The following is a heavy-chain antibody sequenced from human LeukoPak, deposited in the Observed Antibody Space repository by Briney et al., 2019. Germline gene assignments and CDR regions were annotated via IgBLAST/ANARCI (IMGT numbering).Heavy chain of an antibody. CDR1: GFTFSDYY. CDR2: ISSSGSTI. Sequence: PGGSLRLSCAASGFTFSDYYMSWIRQAPGKGLEWVSYISSSGSTIYYADSVKGRFTISRDNAKNSLYLQMNSLRAEDTAVYYCARDSYGDYVRWFDPWGQGTLVTVSS. J-gene: IGHJ5*02. CDR3: ARDSYGDYVRWFDP. V-gene: IGHV3-11*04. D-gene: IGHD4-17*01.